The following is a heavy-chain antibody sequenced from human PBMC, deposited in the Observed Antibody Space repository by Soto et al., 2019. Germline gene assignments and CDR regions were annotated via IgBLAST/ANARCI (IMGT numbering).Heavy chain of an antibody. Sequence: PGGSLRLSCAASGFTFXSFAMTWVRQAPGKGLEWVSTIGSSGNKTYYADSVKGRFTISRDNSKNTLYLQMNSLRAEDAAVYYCAKDLVGSNADYFDYWGQGTLVTVSS. J-gene: IGHJ4*02. D-gene: IGHD2-15*01. CDR1: GFTFXSFA. V-gene: IGHV3-23*01. CDR2: IGSSGNKT. CDR3: AKDLVGSNADYFDY.